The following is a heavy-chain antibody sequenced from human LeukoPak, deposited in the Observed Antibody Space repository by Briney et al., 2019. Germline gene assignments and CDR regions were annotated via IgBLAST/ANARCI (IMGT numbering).Heavy chain of an antibody. CDR3: AREIAAAGPWFDP. J-gene: IGHJ5*02. D-gene: IGHD6-13*01. CDR2: INPSGGST. Sequence: ASVKVSCKASGYTFTSYYMHWVRQAPGQGLERMGIINPSGGSTSYAQKFQGRVTMTRDTSTSTVYMELSSLRSEDTAVYYCAREIAAAGPWFDPWGQGTLVTVSS. CDR1: GYTFTSYY. V-gene: IGHV1-46*01.